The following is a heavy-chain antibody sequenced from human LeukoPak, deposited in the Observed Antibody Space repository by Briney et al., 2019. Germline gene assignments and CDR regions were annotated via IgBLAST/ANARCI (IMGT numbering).Heavy chain of an antibody. D-gene: IGHD1-26*01. CDR3: ARLVGAPCAFDI. CDR1: GGSISSSSYY. Sequence: SETLSLTCTASGGSISSSSYYWGWIRQPPGKGLEWIGSIYYSGSTYYNPSLKSRVTISVDTSKNQFSLKLSSVTAADTAVYYCARLVGAPCAFDIWGQGTMVTVSS. V-gene: IGHV4-39*07. CDR2: IYYSGST. J-gene: IGHJ3*02.